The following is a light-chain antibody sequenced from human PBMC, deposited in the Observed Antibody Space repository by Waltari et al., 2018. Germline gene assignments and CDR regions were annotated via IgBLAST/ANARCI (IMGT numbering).Light chain of an antibody. CDR1: SSDVGGYNY. V-gene: IGLV2-8*01. CDR2: DVT. J-gene: IGLJ1*01. Sequence: QSALTQPPSASGSPGQSVTISCTGTSSDVGGYNYVSWYQQHPGKAPKLMIYDVTKRPSGVPDRFSASKAGNTASLTVSGLQADDEADYYCSSYAGSNNYVFGSGTKVTVL. CDR3: SSYAGSNNYV.